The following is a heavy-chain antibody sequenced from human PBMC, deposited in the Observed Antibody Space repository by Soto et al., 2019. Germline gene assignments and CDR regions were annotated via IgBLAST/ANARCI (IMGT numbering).Heavy chain of an antibody. CDR1: GGSFSGYY. CDR2: INRSGST. J-gene: IGHJ6*02. D-gene: IGHD3-22*01. Sequence: SETLSLTCAVYGGSFSGYYWSWIRQPPGKGLEWIGEINRSGSTNYNPSLKSRVTISVDTSKNQFSLKLSSVTAADTAVYYCARGQITMIVVVKPWGIDVWGQGTTVTVSS. V-gene: IGHV4-34*01. CDR3: ARGQITMIVVVKPWGIDV.